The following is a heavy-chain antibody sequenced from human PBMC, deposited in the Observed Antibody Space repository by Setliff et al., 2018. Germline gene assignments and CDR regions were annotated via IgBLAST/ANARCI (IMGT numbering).Heavy chain of an antibody. Sequence: SETLSLTCAVSGYSISSGYYWGWIRQPPGKGLEWIGSIYHSGSSYYNPSLKSRVTISVDTSKNQFSLKLSSVTAADTAVYYCARLYIVVVVAATPAWFDPWGQGTLVTVSS. CDR1: GYSISSGYY. D-gene: IGHD2-15*01. V-gene: IGHV4-38-2*01. J-gene: IGHJ5*02. CDR2: IYHSGSS. CDR3: ARLYIVVVVAATPAWFDP.